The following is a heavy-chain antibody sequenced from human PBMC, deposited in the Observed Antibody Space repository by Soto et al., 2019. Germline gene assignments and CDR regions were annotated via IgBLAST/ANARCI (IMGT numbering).Heavy chain of an antibody. CDR1: GGSFSGYY. J-gene: IGHJ6*02. Sequence: KTSETLSLTCAVYGGSFSGYYWSWIRQPPGKGLEWIGEINHSGSTNYNPSLKSRVTISVDTSKNQFSLKLSSVTAADTAVYYCARGIVVVPAAHTPATRSEYYYYGMDVWGQGTTVTVSS. CDR2: INHSGST. D-gene: IGHD2-2*01. CDR3: ARGIVVVPAAHTPATRSEYYYYGMDV. V-gene: IGHV4-34*01.